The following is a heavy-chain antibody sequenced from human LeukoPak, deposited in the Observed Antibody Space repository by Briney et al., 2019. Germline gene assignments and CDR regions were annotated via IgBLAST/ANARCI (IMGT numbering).Heavy chain of an antibody. V-gene: IGHV4-4*07. CDR2: IYTSGST. CDR3: ARDQVVATIGGGDYYYYMDV. CDR1: GGSFSDYY. D-gene: IGHD5-12*01. J-gene: IGHJ6*03. Sequence: SETLSLTCTVSGGSFSDYYWTWLRQPPGKGLEWIGRIYTSGSTNYNPSLKSRVTMSVDTSKNQFSLKLSSVTAADTAVYYCARDQVVATIGGGDYYYYMDVWGKGTTVTVSS.